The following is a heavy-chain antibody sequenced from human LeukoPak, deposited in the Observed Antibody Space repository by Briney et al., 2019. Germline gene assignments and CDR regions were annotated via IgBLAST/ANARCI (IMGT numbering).Heavy chain of an antibody. Sequence: GGSLRLSCAASGFTFSSYSMNWVRQAPGKGLEWVSSTSSSSSYIYYADSVKGRFTISRDNAKNSLYLQMNSLRAEDTAVYYCARGALVVVAATRNDYWGQGTLVTVSS. CDR3: ARGALVVVAATRNDY. D-gene: IGHD2-15*01. J-gene: IGHJ4*02. V-gene: IGHV3-21*01. CDR1: GFTFSSYS. CDR2: TSSSSSYI.